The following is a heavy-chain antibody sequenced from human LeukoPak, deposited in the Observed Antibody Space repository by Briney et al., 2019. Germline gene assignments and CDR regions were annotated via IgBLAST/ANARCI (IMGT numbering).Heavy chain of an antibody. D-gene: IGHD3-16*01. V-gene: IGHV4-30-2*01. CDR2: IYHSGST. CDR3: AKSGDYLWDY. Sequence: SQTLSLTCAVSGGSISSGGYSWSWIRQPPGKGLEWIGYIYHSGSTYYNPSLKSRVTISVDRSKNQFSLKLNSVTAADTAVYYCAKSGDYLWDYWGQGTLVTVSS. J-gene: IGHJ4*02. CDR1: GGSISSGGYS.